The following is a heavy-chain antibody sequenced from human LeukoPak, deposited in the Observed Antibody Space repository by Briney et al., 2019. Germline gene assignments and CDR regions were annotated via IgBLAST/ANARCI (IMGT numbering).Heavy chain of an antibody. CDR2: ISSSGSTI. V-gene: IGHV3-48*03. Sequence: PGGSLRLSCAASGFTFSSYEMNWDRQAPGQGLEWVSYISSSGSTIYYADSVKGRFTISRDNAKNSLYLQMNSLRAEDTAVYYCARDFAYYDSSGYEDYWGQGTLVTVSS. CDR1: GFTFSSYE. J-gene: IGHJ4*02. D-gene: IGHD3-22*01. CDR3: ARDFAYYDSSGYEDY.